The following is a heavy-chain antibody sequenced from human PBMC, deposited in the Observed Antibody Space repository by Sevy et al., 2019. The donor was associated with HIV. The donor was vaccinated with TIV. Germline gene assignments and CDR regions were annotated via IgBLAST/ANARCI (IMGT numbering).Heavy chain of an antibody. D-gene: IGHD5-18*01. CDR1: GYSFTSYW. Sequence: GESLKISCKGSGYSFTSYWIGWVRQMPGKGLEWMGIIYPGDSDTRYSPSFQGQVTISADKSISTAYLQWSSLKASDTAMYYCARQGRIGQLWLSSPFGAHGMDVWGQGTTVTVSS. J-gene: IGHJ6*02. CDR3: ARQGRIGQLWLSSPFGAHGMDV. V-gene: IGHV5-51*01. CDR2: IYPGDSDT.